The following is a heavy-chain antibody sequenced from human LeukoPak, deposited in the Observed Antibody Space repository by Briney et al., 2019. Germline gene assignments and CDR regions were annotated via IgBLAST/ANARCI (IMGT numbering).Heavy chain of an antibody. Sequence: SETLPLTRTVSGGSISSGSYYWSWIRQPPGKGLEWIGYISSSGSTNYNPSLKSRVTISVDTSKNQFSLRLSSVAAADSAVYYFAGGRLWLAHDYWGLGTLVTVSS. CDR3: AGGRLWLAHDY. D-gene: IGHD6-19*01. CDR2: ISSSGST. V-gene: IGHV4-61*01. J-gene: IGHJ4*02. CDR1: GGSISSGSYY.